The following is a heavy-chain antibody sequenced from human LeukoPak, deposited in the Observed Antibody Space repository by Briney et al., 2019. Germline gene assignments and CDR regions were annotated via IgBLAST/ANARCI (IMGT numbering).Heavy chain of an antibody. D-gene: IGHD2-15*01. J-gene: IGHJ6*03. V-gene: IGHV3-64*01. Sequence: GGSLRLSCAASGFTFSSYAMHWVRQAPGKGLEYVSAISSNGGSTYYANSVKGRFTISRDNSKNTLYLQMGSLRAEDMAVYYCARDGAGWRGDYYYYMDVWGKGTTVTVSS. CDR3: ARDGAGWRGDYYYYMDV. CDR1: GFTFSSYA. CDR2: ISSNGGST.